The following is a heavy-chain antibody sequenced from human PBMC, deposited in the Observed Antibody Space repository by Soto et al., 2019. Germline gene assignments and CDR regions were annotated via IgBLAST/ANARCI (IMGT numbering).Heavy chain of an antibody. CDR1: GYTFTGYY. CDR3: ARGRTVTTYLFDY. D-gene: IGHD4-4*01. V-gene: IGHV1-2*04. CDR2: INPNSGGT. J-gene: IGHJ4*02. Sequence: ASVEVSCKASGYTFTGYYMHWVRRAPGQGLEWMGWINPNSGGTNYAQKFQGWVTITRDMSISTAYMELSRLRSDDTAVYYCARGRTVTTYLFDYWGQGTLVTVSS.